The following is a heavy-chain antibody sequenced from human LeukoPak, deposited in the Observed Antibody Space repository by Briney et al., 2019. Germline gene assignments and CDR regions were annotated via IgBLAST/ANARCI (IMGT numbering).Heavy chain of an antibody. V-gene: IGHV4-59*12. CDR1: GGPISSYY. D-gene: IGHD3-22*01. CDR2: IDYNERT. CDR3: ARGLGVVVRDAFDI. Sequence: PSETLSLTCTVSGGPISSYYWSWIRQAPGKGLEWIGNIDYNERTKYNPSLKSRVTMSVDTSKHQVSLELASVTATDTAVYYCARGLGVVVRDAFDIWGQGTVVTVSS. J-gene: IGHJ3*02.